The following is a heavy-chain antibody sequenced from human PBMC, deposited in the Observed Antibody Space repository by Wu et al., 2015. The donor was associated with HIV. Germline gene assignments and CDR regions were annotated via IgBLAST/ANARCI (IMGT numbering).Heavy chain of an antibody. CDR3: ATYGPGYNWMYK. Sequence: QLIQSEAEVKRPGASVKISCKASGYTLTNYIISWLRQAPGQGLEWMGWMAPNSDVTKYAPKLQGRVTMTRDTSINTAYMELSSLRSDDTAVYYCATYGPGYNWMYKWGQGTLVTVSS. CDR1: GYTLTNYI. V-gene: IGHV1-2*02. J-gene: IGHJ4*02. CDR2: MAPNSDVT. D-gene: IGHD1-20*01.